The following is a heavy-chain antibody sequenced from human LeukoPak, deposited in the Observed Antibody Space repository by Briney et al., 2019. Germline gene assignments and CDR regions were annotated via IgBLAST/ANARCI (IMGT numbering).Heavy chain of an antibody. CDR1: GDSISPYY. J-gene: IGHJ4*02. CDR3: ARTNFGREYYFDY. D-gene: IGHD1-7*01. CDR2: ISYKGTT. Sequence: SETLSLTCAVSGDSISPYYWTWIRQPPGKGLEWIGHISYKGTTNYNPSLNSRVSLSVDTSKNQISLNLRSVTAADTAVYYCARTNFGREYYFDYWGQGTLVTVSS. V-gene: IGHV4-59*08.